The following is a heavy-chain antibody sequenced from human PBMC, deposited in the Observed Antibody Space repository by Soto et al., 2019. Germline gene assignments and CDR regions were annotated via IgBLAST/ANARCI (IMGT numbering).Heavy chain of an antibody. D-gene: IGHD5-12*01. J-gene: IGHJ4*02. CDR3: ARGGVEMATIRGGDY. V-gene: IGHV1-69*02. Sequence: QVQLVQSGAEVKKPGSSVKVSCKASGGTFSSYTISWVRQAPGQGLEWMGRIIPILGIANYAQKFQGRVTIXXDXSXXTAYMELSSLRSEDTAVYYCARGGVEMATIRGGDYWGQGTLVTVSS. CDR1: GGTFSSYT. CDR2: IIPILGIA.